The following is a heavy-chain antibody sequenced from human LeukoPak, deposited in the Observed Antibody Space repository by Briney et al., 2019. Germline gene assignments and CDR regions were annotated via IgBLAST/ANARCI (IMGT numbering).Heavy chain of an antibody. D-gene: IGHD6-19*01. J-gene: IGHJ4*02. CDR3: ARAEDGSGWPNFDY. CDR2: INHSGST. V-gene: IGHV4-34*01. CDR1: GGSFSGYY. Sequence: SETLSLTCAVYGGSFSGYYWSWIRQPPGKGLEWIGEINHSGSTNYNPSLKSRVTISVDTSKNQFSLKLSPVTAADTAVYYCARAEDGSGWPNFDYWGQGTLVTVSS.